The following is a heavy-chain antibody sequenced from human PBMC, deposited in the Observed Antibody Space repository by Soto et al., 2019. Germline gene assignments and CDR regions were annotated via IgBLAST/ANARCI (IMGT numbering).Heavy chain of an antibody. Sequence: SVKASCKASRGTFSSYAISWVRQAPGQGLEWMGGIIPIFGTANYAQKFQGRVTITADESTSTAYMELSSLRSEDTAVYYCARSTDFWSGSFYYFDYWGQGTLVTVSS. J-gene: IGHJ4*02. D-gene: IGHD3-3*01. V-gene: IGHV1-69*13. CDR2: IIPIFGTA. CDR1: RGTFSSYA. CDR3: ARSTDFWSGSFYYFDY.